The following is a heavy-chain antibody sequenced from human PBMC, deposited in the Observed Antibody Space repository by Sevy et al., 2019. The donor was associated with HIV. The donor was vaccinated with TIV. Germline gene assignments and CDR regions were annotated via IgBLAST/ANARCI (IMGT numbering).Heavy chain of an antibody. CDR3: ARAPEGGGHGYFDL. CDR1: GGSISSGGYS. D-gene: IGHD2-15*01. CDR2: IYHSGST. J-gene: IGHJ2*01. Sequence: LSLTCAVSGGSISSGGYSWSWIRQPPGKGLEWIGYIYHSGSTYYNPSLKSRVTISVDRSKNQFSLKLSSVTAADTAVYYCARAPEGGGHGYFDLWGRGTLVTVSS. V-gene: IGHV4-30-2*01.